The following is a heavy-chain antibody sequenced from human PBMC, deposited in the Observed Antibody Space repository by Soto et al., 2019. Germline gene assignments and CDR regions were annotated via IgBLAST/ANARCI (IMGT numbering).Heavy chain of an antibody. CDR3: ARSGIRAFDI. CDR1: GYTFTSYD. Sequence: GASVKVSCKASGYTFTSYDMHWVRQAPGQGLEWMGRINASGGSTSYAQKFQGRVTMTRDTSTSTVYMELSSLRSEDTAVYYCARSGIRAFDIWGQGTMVTVSS. J-gene: IGHJ3*02. V-gene: IGHV1-46*03. D-gene: IGHD1-20*01. CDR2: INASGGST.